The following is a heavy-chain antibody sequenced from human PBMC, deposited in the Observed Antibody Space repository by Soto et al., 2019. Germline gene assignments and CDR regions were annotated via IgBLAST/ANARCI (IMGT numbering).Heavy chain of an antibody. V-gene: IGHV3-30-3*01. J-gene: IGHJ4*02. CDR3: ARGYSEYSHGYIDY. Sequence: GGSLRLSCAASGFTFSSYAMHWVRQAPGKGLEWVAVISYDGSNKYYADSVKGRFTISRDNSKNTLYLQMNSLRAEDTAVYYCARGYSEYSHGYIDYWGQGTLVTVSS. CDR2: ISYDGSNK. D-gene: IGHD6-6*01. CDR1: GFTFSSYA.